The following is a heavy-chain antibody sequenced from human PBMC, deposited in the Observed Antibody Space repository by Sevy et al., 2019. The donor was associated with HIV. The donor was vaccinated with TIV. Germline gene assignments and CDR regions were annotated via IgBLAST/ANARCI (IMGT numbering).Heavy chain of an antibody. D-gene: IGHD3-16*02. CDR2: TYYMSKWYN. V-gene: IGHV6-1*01. Sequence: SQTLSLTCAISGDSVSSNSAAWNWIRQSPSRGLEWLGRTYYMSKWYNDYAVSVKSRITINPDTSKNQFSLQLNSVTPEDTAVYYCARGGEYYDCVWGSYRYQNFDYWGQGTLVTVSS. CDR3: ARGGEYYDCVWGSYRYQNFDY. CDR1: GDSVSSNSAA. J-gene: IGHJ4*02.